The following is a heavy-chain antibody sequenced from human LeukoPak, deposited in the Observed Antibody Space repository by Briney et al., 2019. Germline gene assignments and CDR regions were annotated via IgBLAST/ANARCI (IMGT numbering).Heavy chain of an antibody. CDR2: IKSDGSST. CDR1: GLTFSSYW. D-gene: IGHD3-3*01. V-gene: IGHV3-74*01. J-gene: IGHJ6*03. CDR3: ARGAYITDFWSGSYYYYMDV. Sequence: GGSLRLSCAASGLTFSSYWMHWVRQAPGKGLVWVSRIKSDGSSTTYADSVKGRFTISRDNAKNTLYLQMNSLRAEDTAVYYCARGAYITDFWSGSYYYYMDVWGKGTTVTVSS.